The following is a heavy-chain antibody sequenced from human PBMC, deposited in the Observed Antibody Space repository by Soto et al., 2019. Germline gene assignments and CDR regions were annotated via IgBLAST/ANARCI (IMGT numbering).Heavy chain of an antibody. J-gene: IGHJ6*02. Sequence: GASVKGSCKASGYTFTSYDINWGRQATGQGLERMGWMNPNSGNTGYAQKFQGRVTMTRNTSISTAYMELSSLRSEDTAVYYCARDTRFLEWFGTLYYYYGMDVWGQGTTVTVSS. D-gene: IGHD3-3*01. CDR2: MNPNSGNT. CDR3: ARDTRFLEWFGTLYYYYGMDV. V-gene: IGHV1-8*01. CDR1: GYTFTSYD.